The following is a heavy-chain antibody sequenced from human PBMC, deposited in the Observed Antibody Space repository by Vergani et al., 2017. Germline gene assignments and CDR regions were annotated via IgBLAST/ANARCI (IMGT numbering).Heavy chain of an antibody. J-gene: IGHJ6*03. CDR3: ARGRRYCSSTSCYTRDSYYYMDV. Sequence: QVQLQESGPGLVKASQTLSLTCSVSGAYVGSGGYYWSWIRQPPGKGLEWIGEINHSGSTNYNPSLKSRVTISVDTSKNQFSLKLSSVTAADTAVYYCARGRRYCSSTSCYTRDSYYYMDVWGKGTTVTVSS. CDR2: INHSGST. V-gene: IGHV4-61*08. D-gene: IGHD2-2*02. CDR1: GAYVGSGGYY.